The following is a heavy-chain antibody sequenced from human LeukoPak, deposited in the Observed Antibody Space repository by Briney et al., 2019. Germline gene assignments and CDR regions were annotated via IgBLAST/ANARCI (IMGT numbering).Heavy chain of an antibody. CDR1: GGSFSGYY. D-gene: IGHD3-16*01. V-gene: IGHV4-59*08. Sequence: SETLSLTCAVYGGSFSGYYWSWIRQPPGKGLEWIAYIYHTGSTDSNPSLRSRVTISLDTSKNQFSLKLNSVTAADTAVYYCARRWVYDKRAFDAWGQGALVTVSS. CDR2: IYHTGST. J-gene: IGHJ3*01. CDR3: ARRWVYDKRAFDA.